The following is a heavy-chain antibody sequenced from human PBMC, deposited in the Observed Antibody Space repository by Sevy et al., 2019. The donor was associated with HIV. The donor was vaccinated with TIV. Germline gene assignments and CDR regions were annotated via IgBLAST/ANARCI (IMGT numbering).Heavy chain of an antibody. D-gene: IGHD2-15*01. Sequence: GGSLRLSCAPSGLTFSDYWMHWVRQAPGKGLVWVSRVNSDGSSTTYADSAKGRFTIHRDNTKNTLSLQMNSLRAEDTAVYYCVAANSWEDYWGQGTLVTVSS. CDR1: GLTFSDYW. J-gene: IGHJ4*02. CDR3: VAANSWEDY. V-gene: IGHV3-74*01. CDR2: VNSDGSST.